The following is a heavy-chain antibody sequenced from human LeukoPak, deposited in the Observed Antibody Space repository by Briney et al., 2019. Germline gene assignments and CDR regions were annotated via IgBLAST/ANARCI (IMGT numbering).Heavy chain of an antibody. CDR2: ISNGGNE. D-gene: IGHD2-15*01. V-gene: IGHV3-30*01. Sequence: RGSLRLSCAASGFSPSGYGMNWVRQAPGKGLEWLAGISNGGNEFYADSVKGRFTISRDTSKNTLYLQMNSLRAEDTAVYYCARRMGYTRYCSGYSCFPPDYWGQGTLVTVSS. CDR3: ARRMGYTRYCSGYSCFPPDY. J-gene: IGHJ4*02. CDR1: GFSPSGYG.